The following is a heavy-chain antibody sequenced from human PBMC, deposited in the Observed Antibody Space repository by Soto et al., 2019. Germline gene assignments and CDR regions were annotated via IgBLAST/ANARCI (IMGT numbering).Heavy chain of an antibody. V-gene: IGHV4-61*01. Sequence: SETLSLTCTVSGGSVSSGSYYWSWVRQPPGKGLEWIAYIYYSGSTNYNPSLKSRVTISVDRSKNQFSLKLNSVTAADTAVYYCARATYYYYGMDVWGQGTKVTVSS. CDR2: IYYSGST. D-gene: IGHD1-26*01. CDR3: ARATYYYYGMDV. CDR1: GGSVSSGSYY. J-gene: IGHJ6*02.